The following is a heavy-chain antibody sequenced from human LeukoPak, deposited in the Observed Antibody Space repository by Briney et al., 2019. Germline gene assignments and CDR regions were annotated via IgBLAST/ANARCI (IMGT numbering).Heavy chain of an antibody. CDR1: GGSVSSGSYY. V-gene: IGHV4-61*01. D-gene: IGHD6-25*01. CDR2: IYYSGST. CDR3: ARNIGAALNWFDP. Sequence: SETLSLTCTVSGGSVSSGSYYWSWIRQPPGKGLEWIGHIYYSGSTTYNPSLKSRVTISVDTSKNQFSLRLSSVTAADTAVYYCARNIGAALNWFDPWGQGTLVTVSS. J-gene: IGHJ5*02.